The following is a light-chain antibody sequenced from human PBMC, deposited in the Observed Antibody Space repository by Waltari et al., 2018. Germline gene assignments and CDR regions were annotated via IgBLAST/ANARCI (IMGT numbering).Light chain of an antibody. Sequence: QSALTQPASLSESPGQSITISCTGTSSDIGGPNYVSWYRQHPGKAPQLLIFEVTSRPSGVSNRFSGSKSGNTASLTISGLQTEDEGDYFCSSYTNSDTLIFGGGTKVTVL. V-gene: IGLV2-14*01. J-gene: IGLJ2*01. CDR1: SSDIGGPNY. CDR3: SSYTNSDTLI. CDR2: EVT.